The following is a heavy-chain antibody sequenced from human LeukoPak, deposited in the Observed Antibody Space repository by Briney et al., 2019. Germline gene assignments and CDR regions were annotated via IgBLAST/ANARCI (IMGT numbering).Heavy chain of an antibody. CDR2: ISSSSSTI. V-gene: IGHV3-48*01. Sequence: PGGSLRLSCAASGFTFSSYAMSWVRQAPGKGLEWVSYISSSSSTIYYADSVKGRFTISRDNAKNSLYLQMNSLRAEDTAVYYCARGGTNFDYWGQGTLVTVSS. D-gene: IGHD2-15*01. J-gene: IGHJ4*02. CDR3: ARGGTNFDY. CDR1: GFTFSSYA.